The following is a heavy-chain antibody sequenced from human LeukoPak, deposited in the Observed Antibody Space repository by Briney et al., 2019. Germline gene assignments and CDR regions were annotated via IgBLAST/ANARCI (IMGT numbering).Heavy chain of an antibody. CDR2: INPNSGGT. CDR3: ARATRYCSSTSCLPSAEYFQH. V-gene: IGHV1-2*02. J-gene: IGHJ1*01. CDR1: GYTFTGYY. Sequence: ASVKVSCKASGYTFTGYYMHWVRQAPGRGLEWMGWINPNSGGTNYAQKFQGRVTMTRDTSISTAYMELSRLRSDDTAVYYCARATRYCSSTSCLPSAEYFQHWGQGTLVTVSS. D-gene: IGHD2-2*01.